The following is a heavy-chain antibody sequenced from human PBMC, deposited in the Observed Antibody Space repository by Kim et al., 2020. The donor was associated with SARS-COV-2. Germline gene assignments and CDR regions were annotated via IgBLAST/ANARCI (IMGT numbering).Heavy chain of an antibody. D-gene: IGHD3-10*01. J-gene: IGHJ5*02. Sequence: GGSLRLSCAASGFTFSSYGMHWVRQAPGKGLEWVAVISYDGSNKYYADSVKGRFTISRDNSKNTLYLQMNSLRAEDTAVYYCAMASNYYGSGGRGFDPWGQGTLVTVSS. V-gene: IGHV3-30*03. CDR2: ISYDGSNK. CDR1: GFTFSSYG. CDR3: AMASNYYGSGGRGFDP.